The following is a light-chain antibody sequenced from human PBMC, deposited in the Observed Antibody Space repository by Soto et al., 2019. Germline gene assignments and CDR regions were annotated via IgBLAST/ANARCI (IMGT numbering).Light chain of an antibody. CDR1: QIISSTF. CDR3: QQYGGSPLA. CDR2: GAS. V-gene: IGKV3-20*01. J-gene: IGKJ4*01. Sequence: EIVLTQSPGTLSLSPGERATLSCRASQIISSTFLAWYQQKPGQAPRLLIYGASSRAAGIPDRFSGSGSGTDFTLTISRLEPEDSAVYYCQQYGGSPLAFGGGTKVEIK.